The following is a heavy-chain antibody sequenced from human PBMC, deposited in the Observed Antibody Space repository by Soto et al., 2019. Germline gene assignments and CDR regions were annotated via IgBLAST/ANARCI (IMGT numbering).Heavy chain of an antibody. D-gene: IGHD3-3*01. J-gene: IGHJ5*02. CDR3: ARSPRVLRFLEWLSTAFDP. V-gene: IGHV5-51*01. CDR2: IYPGDSDT. Sequence: PGASLKISCKGSGYSFTSYWIGWVRQMPGKGLEWMGIIYPGDSDTRYSPSFQGQVTISADKSISTAYLQWSSLKASDTAMYYWARSPRVLRFLEWLSTAFDPWGQGTLVTVSS. CDR1: GYSFTSYW.